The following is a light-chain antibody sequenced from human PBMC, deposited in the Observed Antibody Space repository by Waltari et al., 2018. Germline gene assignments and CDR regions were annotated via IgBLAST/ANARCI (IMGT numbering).Light chain of an antibody. CDR2: DAS. CDR3: QQRSNWL. V-gene: IGKV3-11*01. Sequence: EIVLTQSPATLSLSPGERAPLPCRSSQGVSSYLAWYQQKPGQAPSLLIYDASNGATGIPARFSGSGARTDFTLTISSLEPEDFAVYYWQQRSNWLFGQGTKLEIK. CDR1: QGVSSY. J-gene: IGKJ2*01.